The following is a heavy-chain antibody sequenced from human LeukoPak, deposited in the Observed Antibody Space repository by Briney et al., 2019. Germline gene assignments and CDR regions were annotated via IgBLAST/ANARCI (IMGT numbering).Heavy chain of an antibody. Sequence: GGSLRLSCAASGFTFSSYAMSWVRQAPGKGLEWVSAISGSGGSTYYADSGKGRFTISRDNSKNTLYSQMNSLRAEDPAVYYIAKGIRAVISWDYWGQATLLTVSS. CDR3: AKGIRAVISWDY. CDR2: ISGSGGST. CDR1: GFTFSSYA. V-gene: IGHV3-23*01. J-gene: IGHJ4*02. D-gene: IGHD3-10*01.